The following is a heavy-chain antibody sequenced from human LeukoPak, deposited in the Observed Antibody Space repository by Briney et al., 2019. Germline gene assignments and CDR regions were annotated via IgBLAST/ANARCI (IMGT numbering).Heavy chain of an antibody. CDR2: IRNDGSNT. D-gene: IGHD3-16*01. CDR1: GFSFSSYG. J-gene: IGHJ4*02. V-gene: IGHV3-30*02. CDR3: ARRAGAYTHPYDY. Sequence: GGSLRLSCAASGFSFSSYGMHWLRQAPGKGLEWVAFIRNDGSNTYYADSVKGRFTISRDNSKNTLYLQMNSLRAEDTAVHYCARRAGAYTHPYDYWGQGTLVTVS.